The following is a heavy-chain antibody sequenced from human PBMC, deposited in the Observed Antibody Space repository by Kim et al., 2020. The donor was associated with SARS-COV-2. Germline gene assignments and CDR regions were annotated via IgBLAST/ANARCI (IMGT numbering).Heavy chain of an antibody. V-gene: IGHV4-4*02. Sequence: SETLSLTCAASGGSISSSNWWSWVRQPPGKGLEWIGEIYHSGSTNYNPSLKSRVTISVDKSKNQFSLKLSSVTAADTAVYYCARDTGGIYDFWSGYYPRRYGMDVWGQGTTVTVSS. D-gene: IGHD3-3*01. CDR2: IYHSGST. CDR1: GGSISSSNW. CDR3: ARDTGGIYDFWSGYYPRRYGMDV. J-gene: IGHJ6*02.